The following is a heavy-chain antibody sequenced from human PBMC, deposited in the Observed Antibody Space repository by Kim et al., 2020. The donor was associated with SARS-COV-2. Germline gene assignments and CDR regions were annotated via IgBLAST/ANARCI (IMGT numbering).Heavy chain of an antibody. CDR2: YDAEDGET. CDR1: GYSVSELA. V-gene: IGHV1-24*01. J-gene: IGHJ6*02. D-gene: IGHD1-7*01. CDR3: AMSSQVITGTPFYNYGMDV. Sequence: ASVKVSCKVSGYSVSELAIHWVRQAPGKGLEWMGGYDAEDGETVYAQKFQGRVTMSDDTSTDTAYMQLSSLTSEDTAVYYCAMSSQVITGTPFYNYGMDVWGQGTTVTVSS.